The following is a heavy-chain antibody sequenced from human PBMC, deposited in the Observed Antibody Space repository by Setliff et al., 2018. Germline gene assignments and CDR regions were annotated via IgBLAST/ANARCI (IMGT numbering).Heavy chain of an antibody. CDR3: ARGRKYRAVYFFDY. J-gene: IGHJ4*02. V-gene: IGHV3-30*03. Sequence: QLGGSLRLSCAASGFTFSDYSMNWVRQAPGKGLEWVARISSNVDDTSYADSVKGRFTISRDNSINTLYLQMNSLRTEDTAVYYCARGRKYRAVYFFDYWGQGALVTVSS. CDR2: ISSNVDDT. CDR1: GFTFSDYS. D-gene: IGHD1-1*01.